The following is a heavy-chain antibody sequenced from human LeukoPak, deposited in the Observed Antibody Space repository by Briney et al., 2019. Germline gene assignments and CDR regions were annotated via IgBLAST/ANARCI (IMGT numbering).Heavy chain of an antibody. Sequence: GASVKVSCKASGYTFTGYYMHWVRQAPGQGLEWMGIINPSGGSTSYAQKFQGRVTMTRDTSTSTVYMELSSLRSEDTAVYYCARDSGSYYVLGYWGQGTLVTVSS. J-gene: IGHJ4*02. CDR2: INPSGGST. V-gene: IGHV1-46*01. CDR1: GYTFTGYY. CDR3: ARDSGSYYVLGY. D-gene: IGHD1-26*01.